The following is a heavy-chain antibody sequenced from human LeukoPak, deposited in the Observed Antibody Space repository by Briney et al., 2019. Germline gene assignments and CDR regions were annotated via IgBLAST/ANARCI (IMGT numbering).Heavy chain of an antibody. CDR2: ISVGGAN. V-gene: IGHV4-59*01. CDR1: GGSISSYY. D-gene: IGHD1-26*01. CDR3: ARGFPLYSGTYSDTFDI. J-gene: IGHJ3*02. Sequence: SETLSLTCTVSGGSISSYYWSWIRQSPGKGLEWIGYISVGGANNYNPSLKSRVSISVDTSKNQFSLRLSSVTAADTALYYCARGFPLYSGTYSDTFDIWGRGTMVTVSS.